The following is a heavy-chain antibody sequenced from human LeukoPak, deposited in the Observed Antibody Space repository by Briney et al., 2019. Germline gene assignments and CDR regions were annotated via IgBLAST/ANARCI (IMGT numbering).Heavy chain of an antibody. CDR1: GFTFSSYG. J-gene: IGHJ3*02. Sequence: PGRSLRLSCAASGFTFSSYGMHWVRQAPGKGLEWVSYISSSSSTIYYADSVKGRFTISRDNAKNSLYLQMNSLRAEDTAVYYCARRGAFDIWGQGTMVTVSS. CDR2: ISSSSSTI. V-gene: IGHV3-48*01. CDR3: ARRGAFDI.